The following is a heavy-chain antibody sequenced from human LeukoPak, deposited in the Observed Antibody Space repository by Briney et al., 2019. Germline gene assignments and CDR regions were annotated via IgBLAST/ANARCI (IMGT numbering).Heavy chain of an antibody. CDR1: GFTFSDYY. J-gene: IGHJ4*02. V-gene: IGHV3-11*06. CDR2: ISSSSSYT. CDR3: AREDSSGYKPFDY. Sequence: GGSLRLSCAASGFTFSDYYMSWIRQAPGKGLEWVSYISSSSSYTNYADSVKGRFTISRDNAKNSLYLQMNSLRAEDTAVYYCAREDSSGYKPFDYWGQGTLVTVSS. D-gene: IGHD3-22*01.